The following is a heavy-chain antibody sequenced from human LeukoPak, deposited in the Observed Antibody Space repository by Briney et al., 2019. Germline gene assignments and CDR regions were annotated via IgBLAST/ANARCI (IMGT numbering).Heavy chain of an antibody. CDR1: GYIFTTYG. V-gene: IGHV1-18*01. Sequence: ASVKVSCKASGYIFTTYGISWVRQAPGQGLEWMGWISYHNGKTNYAQKLQGRVTMTTDTSTSTAYMELRSLRSDDTAVYYCARKTSNLDAFDIWGQGAMVTVSS. J-gene: IGHJ3*02. CDR2: ISYHNGKT. CDR3: ARKTSNLDAFDI.